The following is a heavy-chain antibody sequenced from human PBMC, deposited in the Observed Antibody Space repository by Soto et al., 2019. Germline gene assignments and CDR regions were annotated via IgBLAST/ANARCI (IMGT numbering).Heavy chain of an antibody. CDR2: ISYDGSNK. J-gene: IGHJ6*02. CDR1: GFTFSSYG. D-gene: IGHD3-10*01. Sequence: GGSLRLSCAASGFTFSSYGMHWFRQAPGKGLEWVAVISYDGSNKYYADSVKGRFTISRDNSKNTLYLQMNSLRAEDTAVYYCAKGYGGSKPGLLDVWGQGTTVTVSS. CDR3: AKGYGGSKPGLLDV. V-gene: IGHV3-30*18.